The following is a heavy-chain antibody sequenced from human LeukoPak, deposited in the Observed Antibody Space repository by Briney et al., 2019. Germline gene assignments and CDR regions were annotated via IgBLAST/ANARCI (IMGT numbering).Heavy chain of an antibody. J-gene: IGHJ5*02. CDR2: IIPILGIA. V-gene: IGHV1-69*04. D-gene: IGHD6-13*01. Sequence: ASVEVSCKASGGTFSSYAISWVRQAPGQGLAWMGRIIPILGIANYAQKFQGRVTITADKSTSTAYMELSSLRSEDTAVYYCARDRALYSSSWYTWGQGTLVTVSS. CDR3: ARDRALYSSSWYT. CDR1: GGTFSSYA.